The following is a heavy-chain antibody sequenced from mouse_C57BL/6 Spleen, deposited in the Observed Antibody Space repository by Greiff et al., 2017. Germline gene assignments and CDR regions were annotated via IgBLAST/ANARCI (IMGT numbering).Heavy chain of an antibody. V-gene: IGHV1-9*01. CDR1: GYTFTGYW. Sequence: VQLQQSGAELMKPGASVKLSCKATGYTFTGYWIEWVKQRPGHGLEWIGEILPGSGSTNYNEKFKGKATFTADTSSNTAYLQLSSLTTEDSAIYYCARDSYDSSYDYYAMDYWGQGTSVTVSS. D-gene: IGHD1-1*01. J-gene: IGHJ4*01. CDR2: ILPGSGST. CDR3: ARDSYDSSYDYYAMDY.